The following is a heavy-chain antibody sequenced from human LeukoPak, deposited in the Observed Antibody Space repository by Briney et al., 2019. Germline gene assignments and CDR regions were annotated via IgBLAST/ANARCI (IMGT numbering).Heavy chain of an antibody. CDR1: GFTFSSYS. D-gene: IGHD4-11*01. J-gene: IGHJ5*02. V-gene: IGHV3-21*01. CDR2: ISSSSSYI. Sequence: GGSLRLSCAASGFTFSSYSMNWVRQAPGKGLEWGSSISSSSSYIYYADSVKGRFTISRDNAKNSLYLQMNSLRAEDTAVYYCARTTVRGFVPGGKNWFDPWGQGTLVTVSS. CDR3: ARTTVRGFVPGGKNWFDP.